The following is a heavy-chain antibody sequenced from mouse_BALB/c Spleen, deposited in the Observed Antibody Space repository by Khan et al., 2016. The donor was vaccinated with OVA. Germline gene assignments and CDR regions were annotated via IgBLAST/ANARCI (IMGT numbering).Heavy chain of an antibody. Sequence: QLEESGPGLAKPSQSLSLTCTVTGYSITSGYGWNWIRQFPGNKLEWMGYISYSGSTNYNPSLKSRISITRDTSKNQFSLQLNSVTTEDTATYYCARTARIKYWGQGTTLTVSS. CDR3: ARTARIKY. D-gene: IGHD1-2*01. CDR2: ISYSGST. CDR1: GYSITSGYG. J-gene: IGHJ2*01. V-gene: IGHV3-2*02.